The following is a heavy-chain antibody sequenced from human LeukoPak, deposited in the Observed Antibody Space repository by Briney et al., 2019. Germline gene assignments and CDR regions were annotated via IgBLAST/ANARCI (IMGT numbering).Heavy chain of an antibody. CDR2: MNPNSGNT. D-gene: IGHD3-3*01. V-gene: IGHV1-8*01. CDR3: ARSYYDFWSGYSLMSH. J-gene: IGHJ4*02. CDR1: GYTFTSYD. Sequence: ASVKVSCKASGYTFTSYDINWVRQATGQGLEWMGWMNPNSGNTGYAQKFQGRVTMTRNTSISTAYMELSSLRSEDTAVYYCARSYYDFWSGYSLMSHWGQGTLVTVSS.